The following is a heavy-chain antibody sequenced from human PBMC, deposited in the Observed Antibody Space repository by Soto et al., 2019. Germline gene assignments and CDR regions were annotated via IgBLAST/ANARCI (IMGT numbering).Heavy chain of an antibody. V-gene: IGHV3-23*01. Sequence: VGSLRLSCAASGFTFSSNAMSWVRQAPGKGLEWVSGISGSGGSTYYADSVKGRFTISRDNSKNTLYLQMNSLRAEDTAVYYCAKDFVVVPAASEDWFDPWGQGTLVTVSS. J-gene: IGHJ5*02. D-gene: IGHD2-2*01. CDR2: ISGSGGST. CDR3: AKDFVVVPAASEDWFDP. CDR1: GFTFSSNA.